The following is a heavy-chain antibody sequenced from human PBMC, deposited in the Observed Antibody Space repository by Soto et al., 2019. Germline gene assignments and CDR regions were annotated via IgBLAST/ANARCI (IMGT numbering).Heavy chain of an antibody. CDR1: GFTFSSYA. CDR3: AREGHCSGGSCYSYYYYYGMDV. D-gene: IGHD2-15*01. CDR2: ISYDGSNK. Sequence: GGSLRLSCAASGFTFSSYAMHWVRQAPGKGLEWVAVISYDGSNKYYADSVKGRFTISRDNSKNTLYLQMNSLRAEDTAVYYCAREGHCSGGSCYSYYYYYGMDVWGQGTTVTVSS. J-gene: IGHJ6*02. V-gene: IGHV3-30-3*01.